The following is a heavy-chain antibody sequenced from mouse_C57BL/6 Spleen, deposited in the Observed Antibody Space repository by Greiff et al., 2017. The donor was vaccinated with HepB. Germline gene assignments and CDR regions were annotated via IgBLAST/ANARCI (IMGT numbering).Heavy chain of an antibody. V-gene: IGHV14-4*01. D-gene: IGHD2-3*01. CDR1: GFNIKDDY. Sequence: EVQLQQSGAELVRPGASVKLSCTASGFNIKDDYMHWVKQRPEQGLEWIGWIDPENGDTEYASKFQGKATITADTSSNTAYLQLSSLTSEDTAVYYWTTGGLLGAYWGQGTLVTVSA. CDR2: IDPENGDT. J-gene: IGHJ3*01. CDR3: TTGGLLGAY.